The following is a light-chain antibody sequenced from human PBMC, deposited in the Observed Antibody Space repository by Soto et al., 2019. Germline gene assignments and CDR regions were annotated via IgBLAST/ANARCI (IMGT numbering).Light chain of an antibody. J-gene: IGKJ1*01. CDR2: AAS. V-gene: IGKV1-39*01. CDR3: QQSYRPPWT. CDR1: QSISSY. Sequence: EMQMTQSQPPLSSSVGDRVTIPCRARQSISSYLYWPQQNPGKARKLLIYAASTVQSGVPSRFSGSGSGTDFTLTISSLQPEDFASYFCQQSYRPPWTFGQGTKVDIK.